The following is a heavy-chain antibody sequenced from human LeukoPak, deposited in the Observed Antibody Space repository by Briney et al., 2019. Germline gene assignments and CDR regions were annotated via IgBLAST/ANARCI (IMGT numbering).Heavy chain of an antibody. D-gene: IGHD6-6*01. CDR2: IKQDGSEK. V-gene: IGHV3-7*01. CDR1: GFNLNSYM. Sequence: PGGSLRLSCAASGFNLNSYMLNWVRQAPGKGLEWVANIKQDGSEKYYVDSVKGRFTISRDNAKNSLYLQMNSLRAEDTAVYYCARDEEYSSSSDRFDYWGQGTLVTVSS. CDR3: ARDEEYSSSSDRFDY. J-gene: IGHJ4*02.